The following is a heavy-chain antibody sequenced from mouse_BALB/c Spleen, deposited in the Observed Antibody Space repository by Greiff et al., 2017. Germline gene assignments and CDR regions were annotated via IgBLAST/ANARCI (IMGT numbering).Heavy chain of an antibody. CDR1: GFSLTSYG. Sequence: VQGVESGPGLVQPSQSLSITCTVSGFSLTSYGVHWVRQSPGKGLEWLGVIWSGGSTDYNAAFISRLSISKDNSKSQVFFKMNSLQADDTAIYYCARAEVRREGSGAMDYWGQGTSVTVSS. V-gene: IGHV2-4-1*01. J-gene: IGHJ4*01. D-gene: IGHD2-14*01. CDR2: IWSGGST. CDR3: ARAEVRREGSGAMDY.